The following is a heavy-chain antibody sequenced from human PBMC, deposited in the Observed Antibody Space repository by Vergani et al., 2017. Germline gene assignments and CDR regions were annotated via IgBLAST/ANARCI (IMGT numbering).Heavy chain of an antibody. Sequence: QVQLVESGGGVVQPGRSLRLSCAASGFTFSSYGMHWVRQAPGKGLEWVAVISYDGSNKYYADSVKGRFTISRDNSKNTLYLQMNSLRAEDTAVYYCAREDGYNYGTDYWGQGTLVTVSS. CDR1: GFTFSSYG. CDR3: AREDGYNYGTDY. CDR2: ISYDGSNK. J-gene: IGHJ4*02. D-gene: IGHD5-24*01. V-gene: IGHV3-30*03.